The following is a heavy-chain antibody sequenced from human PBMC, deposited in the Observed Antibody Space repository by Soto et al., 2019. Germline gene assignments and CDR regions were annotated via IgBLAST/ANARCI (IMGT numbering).Heavy chain of an antibody. CDR2: IYWDDDK. Sequence: QITLKESGPMLVKPTQTLTLTCTFSGFSLSTSAEGVGWIRQPPGKALEWLALIYWDDDKRYSPSLKSRLTIXKAXSKNQVVITMTNMDPVDTAIYYCTHKGGRGAGMDVWGHGTTVTVSS. J-gene: IGHJ6*02. V-gene: IGHV2-5*02. D-gene: IGHD2-15*01. CDR1: GFSLSTSAEG. CDR3: THKGGRGAGMDV.